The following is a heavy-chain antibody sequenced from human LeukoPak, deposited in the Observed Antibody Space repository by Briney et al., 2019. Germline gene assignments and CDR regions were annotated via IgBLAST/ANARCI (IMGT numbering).Heavy chain of an antibody. J-gene: IGHJ4*02. V-gene: IGHV4-59*08. CDR1: RGFLSSEY. D-gene: IGHD2-21*01. CDR2: IHYSGST. Sequence: SETLSLTCTVTRGFLSSEYWSWIRQPPGQGLEWIGYIHYSGSTNYNPSLNSRVTMSVDTSKNQFSLKLTSVTAADTAVYYCARQSSCCYDFWGQGTLVTVSS. CDR3: ARQSSCCYDF.